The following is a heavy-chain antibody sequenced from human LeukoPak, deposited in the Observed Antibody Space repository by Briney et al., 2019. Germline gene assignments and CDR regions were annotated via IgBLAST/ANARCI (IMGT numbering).Heavy chain of an antibody. J-gene: IGHJ4*02. Sequence: GVSLRLSCAASGFTFSSYGTHWVRQAPGKGLEWVALTRYDGSNEYYTDSVKGRFTVSRDISKNTLYLQMNSLRAEDTAVYYCAKGSSGWSIDYWGQGTLVTVSS. D-gene: IGHD6-19*01. CDR2: TRYDGSNE. CDR1: GFTFSSYG. V-gene: IGHV3-30*02. CDR3: AKGSSGWSIDY.